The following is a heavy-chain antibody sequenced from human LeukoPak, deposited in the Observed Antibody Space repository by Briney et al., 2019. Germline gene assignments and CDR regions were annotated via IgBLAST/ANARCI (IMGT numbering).Heavy chain of an antibody. CDR3: ATELLWFGELFRDFDH. CDR1: GFTFSSYS. V-gene: IGHV3-48*01. Sequence: PGGSLRLSCAASGFTFSSYSMNWVRQAPGKGLEWVSYISSSSSTIYYADSVKGRFTISRDNAKNSLYLQTNSLRAEDTAVYYCATELLWFGELFRDFDHWGQGTLVTVSS. CDR2: ISSSSSTI. D-gene: IGHD3-10*01. J-gene: IGHJ4*02.